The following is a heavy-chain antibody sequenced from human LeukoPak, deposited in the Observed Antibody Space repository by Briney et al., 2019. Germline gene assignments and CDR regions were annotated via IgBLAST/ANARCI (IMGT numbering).Heavy chain of an antibody. J-gene: IGHJ4*02. V-gene: IGHV3-23*01. Sequence: PGGSLRLSCAASGFTFSSYAMSWVRQALGKGLEWVSAICGSGGSTYYADSVKGRFTISRDNSKNTLYLQMNSLRAEDTAVYYCAKDVIVATMRYYFDYWGQGTLVTVSS. CDR2: ICGSGGST. CDR3: AKDVIVATMRYYFDY. D-gene: IGHD5-12*01. CDR1: GFTFSSYA.